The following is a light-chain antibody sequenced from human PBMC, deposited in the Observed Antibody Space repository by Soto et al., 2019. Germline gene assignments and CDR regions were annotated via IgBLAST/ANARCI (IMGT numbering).Light chain of an antibody. Sequence: EIVLTQSPGTLSLSPGERATLSCRASQSVYKNFLAWYQQQPGQATRLLNNGASNTSTGIPDRFSGSGSGTDVSLIIHRLGPVDFEVYVFHQYGSSPPTFGEGTKVAIK. CDR3: HQYGSSPPT. V-gene: IGKV3-20*01. CDR1: QSVYKNF. CDR2: GAS. J-gene: IGKJ4*01.